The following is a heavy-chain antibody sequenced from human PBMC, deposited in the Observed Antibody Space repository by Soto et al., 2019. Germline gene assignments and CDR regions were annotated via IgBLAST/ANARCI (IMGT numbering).Heavy chain of an antibody. CDR2: INHSGST. D-gene: IGHD3-10*01. J-gene: IGHJ6*03. CDR3: ARVIYYGSGSYYYMDV. Sequence: SETLSLTCAVYGGSFSGYYWSWIRQPPGKGLEWIGEINHSGSTNYNPSLKSRVTISVDTSKNQFSLKLSSVTAADTAVYYCARVIYYGSGSYYYMDVWGKGTTVTVSS. CDR1: GGSFSGYY. V-gene: IGHV4-34*01.